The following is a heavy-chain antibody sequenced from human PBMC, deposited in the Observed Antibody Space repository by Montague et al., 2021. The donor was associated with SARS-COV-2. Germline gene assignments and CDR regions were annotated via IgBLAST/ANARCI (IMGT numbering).Heavy chain of an antibody. CDR1: DDSINNKTYF. V-gene: IGHV4-39*01. D-gene: IGHD4-23*01. CDR2: IHYRGST. Sequence: SETLSLTCTVSDDSINNKTYFWDWIRQPPGKGLEWIGSIHYRGSTHYNPSLKSRLTISVDASRNQFSLKLSSVTAADTAVYFCARTTVVTPYYYYAMDVWAQGTTVTVSS. CDR3: ARTTVVTPYYYYAMDV. J-gene: IGHJ6*02.